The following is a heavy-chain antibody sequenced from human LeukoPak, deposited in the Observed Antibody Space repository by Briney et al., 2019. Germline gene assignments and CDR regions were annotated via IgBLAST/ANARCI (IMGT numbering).Heavy chain of an antibody. D-gene: IGHD4-17*01. CDR3: ATHTAVF. CDR2: ISSDSSNI. V-gene: IGHV3-48*02. J-gene: IGHJ4*02. CDR1: GCTFNRYY. Sequence: GGSVRLSCAASGCTFNRYYMNWVRQAPGKGLEWVAYISSDSSNIIYADYVKGRFTISRDNVKNSVYLQLNSLRDEDTAVYYCATHTAVFGGEGALVTVSS.